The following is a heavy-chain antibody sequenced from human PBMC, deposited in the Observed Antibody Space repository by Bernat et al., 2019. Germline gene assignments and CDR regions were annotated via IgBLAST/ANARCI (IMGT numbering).Heavy chain of an antibody. J-gene: IGHJ5*02. D-gene: IGHD2-15*01. CDR1: GDSVSSNSAA. CDR3: ARERADVVVVVAASNWFDP. Sequence: QVQLQQSGPGLVKPSQTLSLTCAISGDSVSSNSAAWNWIRQSPSRGLEWLGRTYYRSKWYNDYAVSVKSRITITPDTSQNQFSLQLNSVPPADTAVYYCARERADVVVVVAASNWFDPWGQGTLVTVSS. CDR2: TYYRSKWYN. V-gene: IGHV6-1*01.